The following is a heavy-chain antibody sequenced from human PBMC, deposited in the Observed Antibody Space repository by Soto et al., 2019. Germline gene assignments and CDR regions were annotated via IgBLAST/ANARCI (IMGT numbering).Heavy chain of an antibody. CDR3: TTEDIVLMVYSIPGKMRLDY. CDR2: IKSKTDGGTT. D-gene: IGHD2-8*01. V-gene: IGHV3-15*07. CDR1: GFTFSNAW. J-gene: IGHJ4*02. Sequence: GGSLRLSCAASGFTFSNAWMNWVRQAPGKGLEWVGRIKSKTDGGTTDYAAPVKGRFTISRDDSKNTLYLQMNSLKTEDTAVYYCTTEDIVLMVYSIPGKMRLDYWGQGTLVTVSS.